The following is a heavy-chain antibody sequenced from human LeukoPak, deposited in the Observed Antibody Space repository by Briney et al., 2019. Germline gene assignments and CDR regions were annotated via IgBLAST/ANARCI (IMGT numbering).Heavy chain of an antibody. CDR2: IRYDGSNK. CDR3: AKGRRITIFGVVIIHAEYFQH. CDR1: GITFSSHS. V-gene: IGHV3-30*02. J-gene: IGHJ1*01. D-gene: IGHD3-3*01. Sequence: GGSLRLSCVDSGITFSSHSMNWVRRTPGKGLEWVAFIRYDGSNKYYADSVKGRFTISRDNSKNTLYLQMNSLRAEDTAVYYCAKGRRITIFGVVIIHAEYFQHWGQGTLVTVSS.